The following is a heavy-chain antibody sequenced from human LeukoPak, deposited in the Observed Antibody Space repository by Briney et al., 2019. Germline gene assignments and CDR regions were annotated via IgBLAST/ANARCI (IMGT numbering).Heavy chain of an antibody. J-gene: IGHJ5*02. CDR2: INPSGGST. CDR3: ARDGDYYDSSGYRWFDP. D-gene: IGHD3-22*01. Sequence: GASVKVSCKASGYTFTSYYMHWVRQAPGQGLGWMGIINPSGGSTSYAQKFQGRVTMTRDMSTSTVYMELSSLRSEDTAVYYCARDGDYYDSSGYRWFDPWGQGTLVTVSS. V-gene: IGHV1-46*01. CDR1: GYTFTSYY.